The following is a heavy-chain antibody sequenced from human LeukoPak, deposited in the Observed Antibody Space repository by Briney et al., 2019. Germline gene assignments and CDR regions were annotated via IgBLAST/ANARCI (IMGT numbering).Heavy chain of an antibody. V-gene: IGHV3-7*01. CDR1: GFTFSSYW. CDR2: IKQDGSEK. CDR3: AREPRPSYDILTGYDYYYYYMDV. Sequence: PPGGSLRLSCAASGFTFSSYWMSWVRQAPGKGLEWVANIKQDGSEKYYVDSVKGRFTISRDNAEKSLYLQMNSLRAEDTAVYYCAREPRPSYDILTGYDYYYYYMDVWGKGTTVTISS. D-gene: IGHD3-9*01. J-gene: IGHJ6*03.